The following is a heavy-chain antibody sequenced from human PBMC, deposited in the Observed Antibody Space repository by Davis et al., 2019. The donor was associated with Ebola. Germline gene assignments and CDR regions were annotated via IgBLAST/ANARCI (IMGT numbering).Heavy chain of an antibody. J-gene: IGHJ4*02. V-gene: IGHV3-23*01. CDR3: ARVRWTSGYYFDY. Sequence: GSLRLSCAASGFTFSSYAMTWVRQAPGKGLEWVSGISSSGGSTYYADSVKGRFTISRDNSKNTLYLQMNSLRAEDTAVYYCARVRWTSGYYFDYWGQGTLVTVSS. D-gene: IGHD3-22*01. CDR1: GFTFSSYA. CDR2: ISSSGGST.